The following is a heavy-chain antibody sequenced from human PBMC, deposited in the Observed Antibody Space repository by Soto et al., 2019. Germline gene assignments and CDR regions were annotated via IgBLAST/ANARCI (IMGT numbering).Heavy chain of an antibody. CDR1: GGSISSSSYY. J-gene: IGHJ5*02. CDR2: IYYSGST. Sequence: SETLSLTCTVSGGSISSSSYYWGWIRQPPGKGLEWIGSIYYSGSTYYNPSLKSRVTISVDTSKNQFSLKLSSVTAADTAVYYCARRRAFGVLDWFDPWGQGTLVTV. D-gene: IGHD3-16*01. V-gene: IGHV4-39*01. CDR3: ARRRAFGVLDWFDP.